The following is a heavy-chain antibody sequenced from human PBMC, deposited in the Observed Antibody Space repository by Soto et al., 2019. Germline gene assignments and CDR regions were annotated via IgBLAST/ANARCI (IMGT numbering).Heavy chain of an antibody. J-gene: IGHJ4*02. Sequence: GESLKISCKGSGYSFTSYWIGWVRQMPGKGLEWMGIIYPGDSDTRYSTSFQGQVTISADKSISTAYLQWSSLKASDTAMYYCARRVTGRYYYGSGSYYPSYYFDYWGQGTLVTVSS. D-gene: IGHD3-10*01. CDR1: GYSFTSYW. CDR3: ARRVTGRYYYGSGSYYPSYYFDY. CDR2: IYPGDSDT. V-gene: IGHV5-51*01.